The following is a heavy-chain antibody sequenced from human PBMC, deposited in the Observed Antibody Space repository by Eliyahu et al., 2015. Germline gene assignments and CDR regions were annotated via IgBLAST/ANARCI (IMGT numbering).Heavy chain of an antibody. Sequence: QVQLIQSGADVKKPGASMKVSCKASXYAFTSYGVNWVRQAPGQGLVWLGLISPPNGNTNYAQKLQGRVTMTTDTSTTTAFLELRNLRSDDTAVYFCARDVGTVIVGHSDLWGQGTLVTVSS. CDR2: ISPPNGNT. J-gene: IGHJ4*02. V-gene: IGHV1-18*01. D-gene: IGHD3-22*01. CDR1: XYAFTSYG. CDR3: ARDVGTVIVGHSDL.